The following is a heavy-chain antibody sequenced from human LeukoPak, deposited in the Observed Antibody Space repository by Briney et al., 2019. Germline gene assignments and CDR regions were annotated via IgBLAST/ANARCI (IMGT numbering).Heavy chain of an antibody. CDR2: ISSGGMTI. D-gene: IGHD2-15*01. Sequence: GGSLRLSCEASGFTFSSYEMNWVRQAPGKGLEWISYISSGGMTIYYADSVRGRFTVSRDNTKNSLFLQMNSLRAEDTAVYYCARDRGYCSGGSCSYSDYWGQGTLVTVSS. J-gene: IGHJ4*02. V-gene: IGHV3-48*03. CDR3: ARDRGYCSGGSCSYSDY. CDR1: GFTFSSYE.